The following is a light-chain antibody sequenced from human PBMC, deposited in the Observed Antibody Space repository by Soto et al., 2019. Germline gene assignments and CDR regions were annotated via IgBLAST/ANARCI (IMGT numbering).Light chain of an antibody. J-gene: IGLJ1*01. V-gene: IGLV2-14*03. CDR1: SSDVGGYNS. CDR2: DVS. Sequence: QSALTQPASVSGSTRQSITISCTGTSSDVGGYNSVSWYQHHPGKAPKLMIYDVSNRPSGVSNRFSGSKSGNTASLTISGLQAEDEADYYCSSYASSSTPCVFGTGTKLTVL. CDR3: SSYASSSTPCV.